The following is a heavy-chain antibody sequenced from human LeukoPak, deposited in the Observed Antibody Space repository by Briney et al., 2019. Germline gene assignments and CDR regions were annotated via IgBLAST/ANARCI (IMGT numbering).Heavy chain of an antibody. J-gene: IGHJ6*02. CDR3: ARGGGAFQKYYFYYYGMDV. CDR2: ISYDGSNK. Sequence: GRSLRLSCAASGFTFSSYAMHWVRQAPGKGLERVAVISYDGSNKYYADSVKGRFTISRDNSKNTLYLQINSLRAEDTAVYYCARGGGAFQKYYFYYYGMDVWGQGTTVTVSS. V-gene: IGHV3-30-3*01. CDR1: GFTFSSYA.